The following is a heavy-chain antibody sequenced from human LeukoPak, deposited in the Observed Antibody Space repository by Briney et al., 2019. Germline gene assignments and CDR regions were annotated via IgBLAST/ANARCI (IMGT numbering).Heavy chain of an antibody. CDR3: ARGCGSSCQPNLDY. D-gene: IGHD6-13*01. V-gene: IGHV3-48*03. Sequence: GGSLRLSCAASGFTFSSYEMNWVRQAPGKGLEWVSYISSSGSTIYYADSVKGRFTISRDNAKNSLHLQMNSLRAEDTAVYYCARGCGSSCQPNLDYWGQGTLVTVSS. J-gene: IGHJ4*02. CDR2: ISSSGSTI. CDR1: GFTFSSYE.